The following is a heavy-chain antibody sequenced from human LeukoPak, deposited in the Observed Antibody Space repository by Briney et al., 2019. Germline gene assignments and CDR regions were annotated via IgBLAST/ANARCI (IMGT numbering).Heavy chain of an antibody. V-gene: IGHV1-2*02. D-gene: IGHD2-15*01. CDR1: GYTFTGYY. CDR3: ARRFCTGGSCYPDY. J-gene: IGHJ4*02. CDR2: INSNNGVS. Sequence: ASVKVSCKASGYTFTGYYIHWVRLAPGQGLAWMGRINSNNGVSNYAQRFQGRVTMTRDTSISTAYMELSGQTSDDTAVYYCARRFCTGGSCYPDYWGQGTLVTVSS.